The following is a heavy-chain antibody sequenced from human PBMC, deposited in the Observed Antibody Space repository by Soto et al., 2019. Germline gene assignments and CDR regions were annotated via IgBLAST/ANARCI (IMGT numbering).Heavy chain of an antibody. J-gene: IGHJ4*02. CDR3: ARVSASGWHVNGREYFDS. CDR1: GFTFSNYY. D-gene: IGHD6-19*01. V-gene: IGHV3-11*01. Sequence: GGSLRLSCAASGFTFSNYYMTWIRQAPGKGLECLSYISSREVTVYYADSVKGRFTISRDNTKNSLYLQMTTLRDEDTAVYYCARVSASGWHVNGREYFDSRGQGTMVTVYS. CDR2: ISSREVTV.